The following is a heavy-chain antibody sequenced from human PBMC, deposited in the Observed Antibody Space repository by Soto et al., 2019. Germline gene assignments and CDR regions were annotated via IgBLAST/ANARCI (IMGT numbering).Heavy chain of an antibody. CDR3: MKAHESGDFLGMSV. CDR1: GGSVSTGMKY. CDR2: MYKTGET. V-gene: IGHV4-61*01. J-gene: IGHJ6*02. D-gene: IGHD3-10*01. Sequence: SETLSLTCTVSGGSVSTGMKYWGWVRQPPGKALEFIGYMYKTGETLLNSSLKSRVTLSMEASKNQFSLTLSSVTAADTAVYFCMKAHESGDFLGMSVWGPGTTVTVS.